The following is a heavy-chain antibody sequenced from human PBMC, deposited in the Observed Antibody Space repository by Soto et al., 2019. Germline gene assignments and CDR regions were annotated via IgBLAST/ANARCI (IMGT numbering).Heavy chain of an antibody. V-gene: IGHV3-30-3*01. D-gene: IGHD2-15*01. CDR3: ARDECSGGSCYYYYGMDV. CDR2: ISYDGSNK. CDR1: GFTFSSYA. Sequence: QVQLVESGGGVVQPGRSLRLSCAASGFTFSSYAMHWVRQAPGKGLEWVAVISYDGSNKYYADSVKGRFTISRDKSNNLLYLQMNSVRAEDRAVYYCARDECSGGSCYYYYGMDVWGQGTTVTVSS. J-gene: IGHJ6*02.